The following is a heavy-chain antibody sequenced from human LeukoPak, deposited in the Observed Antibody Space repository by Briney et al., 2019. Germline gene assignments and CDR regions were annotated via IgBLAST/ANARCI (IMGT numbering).Heavy chain of an antibody. CDR1: GGTLNSYA. V-gene: IGHV1-69*01. J-gene: IGHJ2*01. CDR2: IIPIFDTT. Sequence: SVTVSCKASGGTLNSYAISWVRLAPGQGLEWMGGIIPIFDTTHYAQKFQGRVTITADESTSTAYMELSSLRSDDTAVYYCARLRPDPVELATMWYFDLWGRGTLVTVSS. D-gene: IGHD5-24*01. CDR3: ARLRPDPVELATMWYFDL.